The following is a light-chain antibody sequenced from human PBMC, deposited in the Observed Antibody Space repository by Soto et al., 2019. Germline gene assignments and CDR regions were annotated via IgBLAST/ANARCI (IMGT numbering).Light chain of an antibody. Sequence: EIVMTQSPATLSVSPGERVTLSCRASQSISRNLAWYQQKPGQAPRLLIYAASTRATGLPARFSGGGSGTEFTLTISRLEPEDFAVYYCQQYGSSPFTFGPGTKVDIK. V-gene: IGKV3-15*01. CDR1: QSISRN. CDR2: AAS. J-gene: IGKJ3*01. CDR3: QQYGSSPFT.